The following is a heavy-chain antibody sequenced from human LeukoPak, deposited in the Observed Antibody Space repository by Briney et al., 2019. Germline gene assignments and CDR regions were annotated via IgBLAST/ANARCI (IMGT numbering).Heavy chain of an antibody. J-gene: IGHJ3*02. CDR2: IFYSGST. D-gene: IGHD6-19*01. V-gene: IGHV4-39*07. CDR1: GGSISTSNYY. Sequence: PSETLSLTCTVSGGSISTSNYYWGWIRQPPGKGREWIGNIFYSGSTYYSPYLKSRITISLDTTKNQFSLKLSSVTAADTAVYYCARAPTVAPALGRHAFDIWGQGTMVTVSS. CDR3: ARAPTVAPALGRHAFDI.